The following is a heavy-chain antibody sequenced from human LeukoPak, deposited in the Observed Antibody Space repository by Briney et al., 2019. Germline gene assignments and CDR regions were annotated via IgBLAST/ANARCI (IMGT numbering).Heavy chain of an antibody. CDR3: ARKITPRNAFDI. J-gene: IGHJ3*02. CDR1: GFTVSSNY. Sequence: GGSLRLSCAASGFTVSSNYMSWVRQAPGKGLEWVSVIYSGGSTYYADSVKGRFTISRDNSKNTLYLQMNSLRAEDTAVYYRARKITPRNAFDIWGQGTMVTVSS. V-gene: IGHV3-66*01. D-gene: IGHD3-16*01. CDR2: IYSGGST.